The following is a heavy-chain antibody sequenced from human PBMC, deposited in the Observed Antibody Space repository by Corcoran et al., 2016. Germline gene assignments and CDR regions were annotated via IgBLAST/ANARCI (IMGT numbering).Heavy chain of an antibody. Sequence: QVTLLQSGAEVEKPGASVKVSCKASGYSFSDYAVPWVRQAPGQRLEWLAWINAGNGKTKDSPKFQDRVTLTRDTSASTAYMELSSLRSEDTAVYYCARGRGSATSVLYYLDYWGQGTLVTVSS. CDR1: GYSFSDYA. D-gene: IGHD1-26*01. J-gene: IGHJ4*02. V-gene: IGHV1-3*01. CDR2: INAGNGKT. CDR3: ARGRGSATSVLYYLDY.